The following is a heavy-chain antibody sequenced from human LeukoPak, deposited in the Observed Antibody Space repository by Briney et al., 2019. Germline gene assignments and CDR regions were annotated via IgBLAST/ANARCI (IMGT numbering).Heavy chain of an antibody. V-gene: IGHV1-18*01. D-gene: IGHD2-8*01. CDR3: ARDCSNGVCYPRDY. J-gene: IGHJ4*02. CDR2: ITTYNGDY. CDR1: GYTPSGYG. Sequence: ASVKVSCKASGYTPSGYGISWVRQAPGQGLEWVGWITTYNGDYKYSEKFQGRVTMTTDTSTGTYYMELRSLRSDDTAIYYCARDCSNGVCYPRDYWGQGTLVTVST.